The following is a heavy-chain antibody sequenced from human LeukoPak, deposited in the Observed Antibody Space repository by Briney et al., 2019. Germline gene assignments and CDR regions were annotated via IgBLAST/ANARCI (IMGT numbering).Heavy chain of an antibody. CDR2: INPNSGGT. CDR1: GYTFTGHY. J-gene: IGHJ6*03. V-gene: IGHV1-2*02. D-gene: IGHD3-22*01. CDR3: ARGSGYCDSSGPRGYYYYYYMDV. Sequence: ASVKVSCKASGYTFTGHYMHWVRQAPGQGLEWMGWINPNSGGTNYAQKFQGRVTMTRDTSISTAYMELSRLRSDDTAVYYCARGSGYCDSSGPRGYYYYYYMDVWGKGTTVTVSS.